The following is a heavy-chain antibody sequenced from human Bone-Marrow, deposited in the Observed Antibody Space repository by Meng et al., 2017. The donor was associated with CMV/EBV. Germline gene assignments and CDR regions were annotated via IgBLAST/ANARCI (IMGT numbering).Heavy chain of an antibody. J-gene: IGHJ4*02. CDR3: ARDRIRRAEVVAGHPGY. CDR2: ISSDGTNK. Sequence: GESLKISCAASGFIFSNYALYWVRQAPGKGLESVAVISSDGTNKLHADSVEGRFTISRDNSKNTLYLQMSSLRAEDTAVYYCARDRIRRAEVVAGHPGYWGRGTLVTVSS. CDR1: GFIFSNYA. V-gene: IGHV3-30*04. D-gene: IGHD6-19*01.